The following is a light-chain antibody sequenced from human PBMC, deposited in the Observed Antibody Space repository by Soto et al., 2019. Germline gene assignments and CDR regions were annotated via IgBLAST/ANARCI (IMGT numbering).Light chain of an antibody. CDR1: ISDVGGYNF. CDR2: DVS. J-gene: IGLJ1*01. CDR3: SSFTGSNDV. Sequence: QSALTQPASVSGSPGQSITISCTGTISDVGGYNFVSWYQQYPGKAPKLMICDVSNRPSWVSNCFSGSKSGNTASLTISGLQAEDEADYYCSSFTGSNDVFGTGTKVTVL. V-gene: IGLV2-14*03.